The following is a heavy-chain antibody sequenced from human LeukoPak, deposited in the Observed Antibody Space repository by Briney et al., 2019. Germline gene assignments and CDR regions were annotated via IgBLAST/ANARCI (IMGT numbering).Heavy chain of an antibody. CDR2: ISAGGGST. D-gene: IGHD3-22*01. CDR3: AKTFYYDSSGYYKPFDY. Sequence: GGSLRLSCVASGVTFSNYAVTGVRQAPGKGLEWVSLISAGGGSTYYADSVKGRFTISRDNSMNTLFLEMSSLRAEDTSVYYCAKTFYYDSSGYYKPFDYWGQGTLVTVSS. CDR1: GVTFSNYA. J-gene: IGHJ4*02. V-gene: IGHV3-23*01.